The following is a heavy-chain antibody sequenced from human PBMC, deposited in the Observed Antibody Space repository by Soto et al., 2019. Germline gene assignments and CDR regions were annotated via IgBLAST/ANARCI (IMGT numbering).Heavy chain of an antibody. Sequence: PGGSLRLSCAASGFTFSSYGMHWVRQAPGKGLEWLTVISYDGGNKYYAESVKGRFAISRDNSKNTLYLQMNSLRAEDAAVYYCAKTLGYCSSSSCFKDYYYYYGLDVWGQGTTVTVSS. CDR1: GFTFSSYG. J-gene: IGHJ6*02. V-gene: IGHV3-30*18. CDR3: AKTLGYCSSSSCFKDYYYYYGLDV. D-gene: IGHD2-2*01. CDR2: ISYDGGNK.